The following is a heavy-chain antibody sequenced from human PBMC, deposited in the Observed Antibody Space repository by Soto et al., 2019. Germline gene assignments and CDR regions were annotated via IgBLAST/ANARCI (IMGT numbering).Heavy chain of an antibody. Sequence: GGSLRLSCAASGFAFSGSAIHWVRQTTGKGLEWVGRVGTKSNSYATQYSESVKGRFTISRDDSKSTAYLQLNSLKAEDTARYFCTRVCSGGTCYFDYWGQGTLVTVSS. CDR3: TRVCSGGTCYFDY. CDR2: VGTKSNSYAT. V-gene: IGHV3-73*01. CDR1: GFAFSGSA. J-gene: IGHJ4*02. D-gene: IGHD2-15*01.